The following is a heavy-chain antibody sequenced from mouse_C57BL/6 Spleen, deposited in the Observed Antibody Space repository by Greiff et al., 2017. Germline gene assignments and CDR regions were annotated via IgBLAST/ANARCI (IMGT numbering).Heavy chain of an antibody. CDR3: ASPLITTVVATLDY. V-gene: IGHV1-22*01. CDR1: GYTFTDYN. J-gene: IGHJ2*01. Sequence: EVQLQQSGPELVKPGASVKMSCKASGYTFTDYNMHWVKQSHGKSLEWIGYINPNNGGTSYNQKFKGKATLTVNKSSSTAYMELRSLTSEDSAVYYCASPLITTVVATLDYWGQGTTLTVSS. CDR2: INPNNGGT. D-gene: IGHD1-1*01.